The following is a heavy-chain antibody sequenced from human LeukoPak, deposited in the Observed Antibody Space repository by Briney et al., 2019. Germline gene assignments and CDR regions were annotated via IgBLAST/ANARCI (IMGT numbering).Heavy chain of an antibody. Sequence: SETLSLTCAVYGGSFSGYYWSWIRQPPGKGLEWIGEINHSGSTNYNPSLKSRVTISVDTSKNQFSLNLSSVTAADTAVYYCARASYYSERSGYTFHFDYWGQGTLVTVSS. V-gene: IGHV4-34*01. CDR3: ARASYYSERSGYTFHFDY. CDR2: INHSGST. D-gene: IGHD3-22*01. J-gene: IGHJ4*02. CDR1: GGSFSGYY.